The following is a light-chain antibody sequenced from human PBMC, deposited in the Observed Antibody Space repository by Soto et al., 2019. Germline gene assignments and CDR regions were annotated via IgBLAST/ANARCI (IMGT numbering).Light chain of an antibody. Sequence: EIVMTQSPATLSVSPGERATLSCRASQSISSNLAWYQQKPGQAPRLLIYGAFTRATGIPATFSGSGSGTEFTLTISSLQSEDFAVYYCQQYNNWPVTFGPGTKVDIK. CDR1: QSISSN. J-gene: IGKJ3*01. CDR3: QQYNNWPVT. CDR2: GAF. V-gene: IGKV3-15*01.